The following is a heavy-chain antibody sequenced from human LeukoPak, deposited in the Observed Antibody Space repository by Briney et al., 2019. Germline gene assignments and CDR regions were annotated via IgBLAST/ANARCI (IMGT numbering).Heavy chain of an antibody. CDR2: IWYDGVNK. Sequence: TGGSLRLSCAASGFPFSTYGMHWVRQPPGKGLEWVAVIWYDGVNKYYADPVKGRFTISRDNSKDTLYLQMNSLRAEDTAVYYCVRPYGGSYYFDYWGQGTLVTVSS. D-gene: IGHD4-23*01. CDR3: VRPYGGSYYFDY. CDR1: GFPFSTYG. J-gene: IGHJ4*02. V-gene: IGHV3-33*01.